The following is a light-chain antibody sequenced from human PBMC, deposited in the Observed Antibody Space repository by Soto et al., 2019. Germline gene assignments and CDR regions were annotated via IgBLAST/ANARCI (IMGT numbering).Light chain of an antibody. J-gene: IGKJ3*01. CDR1: QGIRSA. CDR3: QQFDDYPFS. Sequence: AIQLTQSRSSLSAYVGDSVSITCRASQGIRSAVAWYQQKPGRPPKLLIYDASSLEVGVPSRFSGSRSGTDFILTVSSLQPEDFATYYCQQFDDYPFSFGPGTKVDIK. CDR2: DAS. V-gene: IGKV1D-13*01.